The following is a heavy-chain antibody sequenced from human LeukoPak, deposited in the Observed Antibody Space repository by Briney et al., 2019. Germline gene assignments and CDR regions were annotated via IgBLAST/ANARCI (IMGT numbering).Heavy chain of an antibody. Sequence: PGGSLRLSCAASGFTFSSYGMHWVRQAPGKGLEWVAVISYDGSNKYYVDSVKGRFTISRDNSKNTLYLQMNSLRAEDTAVYYCATPDGVDTAMVTGFDYWGQGTLVTVSS. J-gene: IGHJ4*02. V-gene: IGHV3-30*03. CDR1: GFTFSSYG. CDR3: ATPDGVDTAMVTGFDY. D-gene: IGHD5-18*01. CDR2: ISYDGSNK.